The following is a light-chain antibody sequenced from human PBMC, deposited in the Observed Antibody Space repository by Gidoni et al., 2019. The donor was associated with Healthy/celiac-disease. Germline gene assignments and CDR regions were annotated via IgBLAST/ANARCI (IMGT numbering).Light chain of an antibody. CDR2: KAS. J-gene: IGKJ2*01. V-gene: IGKV1-5*03. CDR3: QHART. Sequence: DIQMTQSPSTLSASVGDRVTITCRASQSISSWLAWYQQKPGKAPKLLIYKASSLESGVPSRFSGSGSGTEFTLTISSLQPDDFATYYCQHARTFGQXTKLEIK. CDR1: QSISSW.